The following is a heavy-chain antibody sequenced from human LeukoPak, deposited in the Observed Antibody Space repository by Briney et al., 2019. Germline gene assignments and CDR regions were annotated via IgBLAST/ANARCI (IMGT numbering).Heavy chain of an antibody. J-gene: IGHJ6*03. CDR3: ASAAAYYYYQYMDV. Sequence: GGSLRLSCAASGFTLEPEGRSWVRQAPGKGLEWVSGINWNGDSTGYADSVKGRFTNSRDNAKNALYLQMNSLRAEATALYYCASAAAYYYYQYMDVWGKGTTVIVSS. V-gene: IGHV3-20*04. CDR2: INWNGDST. D-gene: IGHD6-13*01. CDR1: GFTLEPEG.